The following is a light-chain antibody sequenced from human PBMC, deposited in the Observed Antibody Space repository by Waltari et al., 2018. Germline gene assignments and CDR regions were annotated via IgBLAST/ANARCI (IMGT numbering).Light chain of an antibody. CDR1: ALPKQY. CDR2: KDN. CDR3: QSADSSGTYVI. Sequence: SYELTQPPSVSVSPGQTARITCSGDALPKQYAYWYQQRPGQAPVLGIYKDNERPSGIPERFSGSSEGTTVTLTISGVQAGDGADYYCQSADSSGTYVIFGGGTKLTVL. J-gene: IGLJ2*01. V-gene: IGLV3-25*03.